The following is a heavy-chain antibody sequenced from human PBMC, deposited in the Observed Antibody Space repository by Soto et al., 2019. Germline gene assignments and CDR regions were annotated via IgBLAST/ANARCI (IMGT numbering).Heavy chain of an antibody. CDR1: VCPFRSYG. D-gene: IGHD3-22*01. CDR2: IWNDGSHA. Sequence: PVGSLRLSCEGSVCPFRSYGIQWVRQSPGKGLEWLGLIWNDGSHAYYADSVKGRFTISRDNSKNTVFLQVSNLRAEDTAVYFCARDQTDSGGYSESLGQGTLVTVSS. V-gene: IGHV3-33*01. CDR3: ARDQTDSGGYSES. J-gene: IGHJ5*02.